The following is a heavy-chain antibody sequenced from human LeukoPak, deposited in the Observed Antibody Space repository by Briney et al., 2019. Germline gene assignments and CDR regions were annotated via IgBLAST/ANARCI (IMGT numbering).Heavy chain of an antibody. CDR3: ARTEGFWSGYDYYYYYGMDV. CDR2: INPNSGGT. CDR1: GYTFTGYY. Sequence: ASVKVSCKASGYTFTGYYMHWVRQAPGQGLEWMGWINPNSGGTNYAQKFQGRVTMTRDTSISTAYMELSRLRSDDTAVYYCARTEGFWSGYDYYYYYGMDVWGQGTTVTVSS. J-gene: IGHJ6*02. V-gene: IGHV1-2*02. D-gene: IGHD3-3*01.